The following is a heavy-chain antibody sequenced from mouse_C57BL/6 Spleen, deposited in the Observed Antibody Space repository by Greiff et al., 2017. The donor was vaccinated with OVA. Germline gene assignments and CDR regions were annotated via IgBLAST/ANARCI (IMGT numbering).Heavy chain of an antibody. CDR2: IYPGDGDT. J-gene: IGHJ2*01. Sequence: QVQLQQSGPELVKPGASVKISCKASGYAFSSSWMNWVKQRPGTGLEWIGRIYPGDGDTNYNGKVKGKATLTADKSSSTAYMQLSNLTSEDSAVDFCARRAYDGPCDYWGQGTTLTVSS. CDR1: GYAFSSSW. CDR3: ARRAYDGPCDY. D-gene: IGHD2-3*01. V-gene: IGHV1-82*01.